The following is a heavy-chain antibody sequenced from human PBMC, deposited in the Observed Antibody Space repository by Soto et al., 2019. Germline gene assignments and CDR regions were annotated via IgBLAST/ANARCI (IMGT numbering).Heavy chain of an antibody. CDR1: GYTFTSYV. Sequence: QVQLVQSGAEVKKPGASVKVSCKASGYTFTSYVLHWVRQAPGQRPEWMGWINAGNGNTKYSQNFQGRVTISKNTSASTVYTQLRSLKPEDTAVYYCARDRTYYGDYMGDYWGQGTLVAVSS. D-gene: IGHD4-17*01. CDR2: INAGNGNT. V-gene: IGHV1-3*01. CDR3: ARDRTYYGDYMGDY. J-gene: IGHJ4*02.